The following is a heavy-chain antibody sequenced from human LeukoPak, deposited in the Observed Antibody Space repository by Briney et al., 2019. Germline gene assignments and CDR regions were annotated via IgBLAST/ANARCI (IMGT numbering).Heavy chain of an antibody. CDR1: GFTFGSYA. V-gene: IGHV3-23*01. Sequence: GGSLRLSCAASGFTFGSYAMTWVRQAPGKGLEWVSHISGSGGSTYHADSVKGRLTISRDNSKNTVYLQMNSPRAEDTAVYYCAKTTAGHSSGRDPGWPVDYWGQGTLVTVSS. D-gene: IGHD6-19*01. CDR3: AKTTAGHSSGRDPGWPVDY. CDR2: ISGSGGST. J-gene: IGHJ4*02.